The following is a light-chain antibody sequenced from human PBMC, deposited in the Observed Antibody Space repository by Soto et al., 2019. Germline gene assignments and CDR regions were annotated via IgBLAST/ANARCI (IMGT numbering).Light chain of an antibody. CDR1: SSNIGSNY. J-gene: IGLJ2*01. CDR3: AAWDDSLSGLVV. CDR2: RNN. Sequence: QSVLTQPPSASGTPGQRVTISCSGSSSNIGSNYVYWYQQLAGTAPKLLIYRNNQRPSGVPDRFSGSKSGTSASLAISGLRSEDEADYYCAAWDDSLSGLVVFGGGTKVTVL. V-gene: IGLV1-47*01.